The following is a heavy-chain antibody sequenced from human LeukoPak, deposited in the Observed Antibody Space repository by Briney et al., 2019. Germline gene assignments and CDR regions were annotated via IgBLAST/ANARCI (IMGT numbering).Heavy chain of an antibody. CDR2: INPSGGST. CDR3: ARQGTYSSAIGMGY. V-gene: IGHV1-46*02. J-gene: IGHJ4*02. D-gene: IGHD6-19*01. CDR1: GYTFNNHY. Sequence: ASVKGSCKASGYTFNNHYMYWVRQAPGQGLEWMGVINPSGGSTSYAQKFQGRVTMTRDTSTRTVYMEVNSLRSEDTAVYYCARQGTYSSAIGMGYWGQGTLVTVSS.